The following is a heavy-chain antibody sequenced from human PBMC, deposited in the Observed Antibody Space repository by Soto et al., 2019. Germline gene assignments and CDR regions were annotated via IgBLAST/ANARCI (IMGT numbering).Heavy chain of an antibody. CDR1: GGSISSYY. CDR2: IYYSGST. J-gene: IGHJ5*02. CDR3: ARSIVVVVAATGWFDP. D-gene: IGHD2-15*01. Sequence: QVQLQESGPGLVKPSETLSLTCTVSGGSISSYYWSWIRQPPGKGLEWIGYIYYSGSTNYNPSLKSRVTISVDTSKNQFSLKLSSVTAADTAVYYCARSIVVVVAATGWFDPWGQGTLVTVSS. V-gene: IGHV4-59*01.